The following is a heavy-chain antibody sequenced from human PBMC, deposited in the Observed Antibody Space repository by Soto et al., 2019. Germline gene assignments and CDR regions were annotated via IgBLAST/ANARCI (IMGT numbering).Heavy chain of an antibody. D-gene: IGHD3-22*01. Sequence: ASVKVSCKASGYTFTGYYMHWVRQAPGQGLEWMGWINPNSGGTNYAQKFQGRVTMTRDTSISTAYMELSRLRSDDTAVYYCARGHLYFDSSGYCDYWGQGTLVTVSS. CDR1: GYTFTGYY. CDR3: ARGHLYFDSSGYCDY. J-gene: IGHJ4*02. V-gene: IGHV1-2*02. CDR2: INPNSGGT.